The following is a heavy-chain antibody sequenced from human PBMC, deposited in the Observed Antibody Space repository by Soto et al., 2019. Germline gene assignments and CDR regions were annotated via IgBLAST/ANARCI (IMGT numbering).Heavy chain of an antibody. Sequence: QVQLLQSGAEVRKPGAALRVSCKASGYTFTAYHIHWVRQAPGQGLEWMAWINPKSGDTLYAQTFQCSVTLTRDTSVNTVDMEMRRLTSADTAVYFCARVSHGTIWTLDSWGQGTLVTVTS. CDR1: GYTFTAYH. V-gene: IGHV1-2*02. D-gene: IGHD1-1*01. J-gene: IGHJ5*01. CDR2: INPKSGDT. CDR3: ARVSHGTIWTLDS.